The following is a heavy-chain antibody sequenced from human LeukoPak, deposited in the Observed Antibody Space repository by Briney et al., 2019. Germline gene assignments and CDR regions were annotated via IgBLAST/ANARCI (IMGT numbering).Heavy chain of an antibody. V-gene: IGHV3-23*01. CDR1: GFTFSSYG. D-gene: IGHD6-19*01. Sequence: GGSLRLSCAASGFTFSSYGMSWVRQAPGKGLEWVSAISGSGGSTYYADSVKGRFTISRDNSKNTLYLQMNSLRAEDTAVYYCAKVDSSGWYRDDAFDIWGQGTMVTVSS. J-gene: IGHJ3*02. CDR3: AKVDSSGWYRDDAFDI. CDR2: ISGSGGST.